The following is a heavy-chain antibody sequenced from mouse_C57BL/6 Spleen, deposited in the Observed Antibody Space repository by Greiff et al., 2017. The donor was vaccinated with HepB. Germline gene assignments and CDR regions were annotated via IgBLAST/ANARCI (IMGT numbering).Heavy chain of an antibody. CDR3: TGGYGSNYFDY. CDR2: IDPENGDT. J-gene: IGHJ2*01. CDR1: GFNIKDDY. D-gene: IGHD1-1*01. Sequence: VQLQQSGAELVRPGASVKLSCTASGFNIKDDYMHWVKQRPEQGLEWIGWIDPENGDTEYASKFQGKATITADTSSNTAYLRLSSLTSEDTAVYYCTGGYGSNYFDYWGQGTTLTVSS. V-gene: IGHV14-4*01.